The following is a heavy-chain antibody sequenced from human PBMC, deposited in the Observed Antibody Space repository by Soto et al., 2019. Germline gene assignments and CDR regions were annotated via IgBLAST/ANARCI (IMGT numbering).Heavy chain of an antibody. CDR1: GGSFSGYY. J-gene: IGHJ4*02. V-gene: IGHV4-34*01. CDR2: INHSGST. D-gene: IGHD4-17*01. Sequence: SETLSLTCAVYGGSFSGYYWSWIRQPPGKGLEWIGEINHSGSTNYNPSLKSRVTISVDTSKNQFSLKLSSVTAADTAVYYCARVATTVTIRFDYWGQGTLVTVSS. CDR3: ARVATTVTIRFDY.